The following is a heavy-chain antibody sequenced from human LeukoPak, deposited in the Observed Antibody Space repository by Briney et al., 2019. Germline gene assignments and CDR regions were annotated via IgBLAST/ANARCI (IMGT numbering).Heavy chain of an antibody. CDR1: GFTFSSYA. V-gene: IGHV3-23*01. Sequence: GGSLRLSCAASGFTFSSYAMSWVRQAPGKGLEWVSAISGSGGSAYYADSVKGRFTISRDNSKNTLYLQMNSLRAEDTALYFCARVRPPGDYWGQGTLVTVSS. CDR2: ISGSGGSA. CDR3: ARVRPPGDY. J-gene: IGHJ4*02.